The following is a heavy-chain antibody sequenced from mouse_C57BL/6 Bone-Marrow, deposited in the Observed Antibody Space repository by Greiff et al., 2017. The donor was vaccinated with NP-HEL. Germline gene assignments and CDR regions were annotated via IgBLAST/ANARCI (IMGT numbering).Heavy chain of an antibody. CDR2: ISYDGSN. D-gene: IGHD2-4*01. V-gene: IGHV3-6*01. Sequence: EVQLQQSGPGLVKPSQSLSLTCSVTGYSITSGYYWNWIRQFPGNKLEWIGYISYDGSNNYNPSLKNRISITRDTSKNQFFLKLNSVTTEDTATYYCARGPSTMITTALDYWGQGTTLTVSS. CDR1: GYSITSGYY. J-gene: IGHJ2*01. CDR3: ARGPSTMITTALDY.